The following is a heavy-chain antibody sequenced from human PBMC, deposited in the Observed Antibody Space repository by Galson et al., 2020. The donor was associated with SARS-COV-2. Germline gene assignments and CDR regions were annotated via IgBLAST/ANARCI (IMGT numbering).Heavy chain of an antibody. Sequence: ASVKVSCKASGYTFTSYDINWVRQATGQGLEWMGWMNPNSGNTGYAQKFQGRVTMTRNTSISTAYMELSSLRSEDTAVYYCARGVKITMIVVVIEVVRLWFDPWGQGTLVTVSS. CDR1: GYTFTSYD. CDR3: ARGVKITMIVVVIEVVRLWFDP. J-gene: IGHJ5*02. D-gene: IGHD3-22*01. CDR2: MNPNSGNT. V-gene: IGHV1-8*01.